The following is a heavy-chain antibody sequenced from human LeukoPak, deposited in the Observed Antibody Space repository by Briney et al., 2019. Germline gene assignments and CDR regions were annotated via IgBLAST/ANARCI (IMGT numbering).Heavy chain of an antibody. J-gene: IGHJ4*02. Sequence: ASVKVSCKASGYTFTNYDINWVRQATGQGLEWMGWLNPHSGNTGYAQKFQGRVTMTRNTSISTAYMELSSLRSDDTAAYYCARRIISDYWGQGSLVTVSS. CDR1: GYTFTNYD. CDR3: ARRIISDY. CDR2: LNPHSGNT. D-gene: IGHD3-10*01. V-gene: IGHV1-8*01.